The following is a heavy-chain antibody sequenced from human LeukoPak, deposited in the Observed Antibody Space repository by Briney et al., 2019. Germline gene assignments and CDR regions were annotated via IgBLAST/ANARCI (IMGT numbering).Heavy chain of an antibody. J-gene: IGHJ4*02. D-gene: IGHD6-13*01. CDR2: INTNTGNP. CDR3: ARSLDRQVQKKEIAAGGPARD. CDR1: GYTFTSYA. V-gene: IGHV7-4-1*02. Sequence: ASVKVSCKASGYTFTSYAMNWVRQAPGQGLEWMGWINTNTGNPTYAQGFTGRFVFSLDTSVSTAYLQISSLKAEDTAVYYCARSLDRQVQKKEIAAGGPARDWGQGTLVTVSS.